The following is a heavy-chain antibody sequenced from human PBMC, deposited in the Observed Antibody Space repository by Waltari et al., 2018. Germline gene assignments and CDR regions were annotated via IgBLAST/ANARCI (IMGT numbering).Heavy chain of an antibody. D-gene: IGHD3-22*01. CDR1: GFTFDDYA. V-gene: IGHV3-9*01. J-gene: IGHJ3*02. CDR2: ISWNSGSI. CDR3: AKSPSSGYYYDAFDI. Sequence: EVQLVESGGGLVQPGRSLRLSCAASGFTFDDYAMNWVRQAPGKGLEWVSGISWNSGSIGYADSVKGRFTISRDNAKNSLYLQMNSLRAEDTALYYCAKSPSSGYYYDAFDIWGQGTMVTVSS.